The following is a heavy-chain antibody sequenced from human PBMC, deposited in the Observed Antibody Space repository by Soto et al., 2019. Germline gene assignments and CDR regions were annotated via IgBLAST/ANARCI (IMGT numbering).Heavy chain of an antibody. D-gene: IGHD3-22*01. Sequence: PGGSLRLSCAASGFTFSSYAMSWVRQAPGKGLEWVSAISGSGGSTYYADSVKGRFTISRDNSKNTLYLQMNSLRAEVTAVYYCAKPSSSGPGGHYFDYWGQGTLVTVSS. CDR1: GFTFSSYA. CDR3: AKPSSSGPGGHYFDY. V-gene: IGHV3-23*01. CDR2: ISGSGGST. J-gene: IGHJ4*02.